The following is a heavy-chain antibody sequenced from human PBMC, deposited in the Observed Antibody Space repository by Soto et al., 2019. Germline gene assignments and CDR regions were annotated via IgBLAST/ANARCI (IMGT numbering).Heavy chain of an antibody. CDR2: IIPIFGTA. J-gene: IGHJ4*02. D-gene: IGHD3-22*01. CDR1: GGTFSSYA. CDR3: ASGSTGSSGYYYAFDY. V-gene: IGHV1-69*06. Sequence: SVKVSCKASGGTFSSYAISWVRQAPGQGLEWMGGIIPIFGTANYAQKFQGRVTITADKSTSTAYMELSSLRSEDTAVYYCASGSTGSSGYYYAFDYWGQGTLVTVSS.